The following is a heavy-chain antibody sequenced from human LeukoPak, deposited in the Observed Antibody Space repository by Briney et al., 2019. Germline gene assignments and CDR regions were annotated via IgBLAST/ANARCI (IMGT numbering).Heavy chain of an antibody. CDR3: AKSPAPHPRNQLLNIYNSYMDV. Sequence: PGGSLRLSCAASGFTFSSYAMSWVRQAPGKGLEWVSAISGSGGSTYYADSVKGRFTISRDNSNNTVYLQMNSLRAEDTAVYYCAKSPAPHPRNQLLNIYNSYMDVWGKGTTVTVSS. J-gene: IGHJ6*03. V-gene: IGHV3-23*01. D-gene: IGHD1-26*01. CDR2: ISGSGGST. CDR1: GFTFSSYA.